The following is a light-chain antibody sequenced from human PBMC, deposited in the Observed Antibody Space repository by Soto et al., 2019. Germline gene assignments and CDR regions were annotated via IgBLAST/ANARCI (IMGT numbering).Light chain of an antibody. CDR3: QQYNTWPLT. V-gene: IGKV3-15*01. J-gene: IGKJ4*01. CDR2: AAS. Sequence: EVVMTQSPATLSVSPGETATLSCRASQSVSSNLAWYQQKPGQAPRLLMYAASTRATGVTARFSGSGSGTEFTLTISGLQSEDFAVYYCQQYNTWPLTFGGGTKVEIK. CDR1: QSVSSN.